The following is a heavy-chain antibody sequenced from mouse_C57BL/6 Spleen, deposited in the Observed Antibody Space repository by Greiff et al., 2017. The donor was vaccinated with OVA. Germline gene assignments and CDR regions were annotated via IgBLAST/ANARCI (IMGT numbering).Heavy chain of an antibody. Sequence: QVQLQQSGPGLVQPSQSLSITCTVSGFSLTSYGVHWVRQSPGKGLEWLGVIWRGGSTDYNAAFMSRLSITKDNSKSQVFFKMNSLQADDTAIYYCAKNSYSNYSYAMDYWGQGTSVTVSS. CDR1: GFSLTSYG. V-gene: IGHV2-5*01. CDR2: IWRGGST. J-gene: IGHJ4*01. D-gene: IGHD2-5*01. CDR3: AKNSYSNYSYAMDY.